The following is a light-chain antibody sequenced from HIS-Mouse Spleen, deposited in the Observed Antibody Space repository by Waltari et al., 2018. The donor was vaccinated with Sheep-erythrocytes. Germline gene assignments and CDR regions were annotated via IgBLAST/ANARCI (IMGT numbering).Light chain of an antibody. CDR3: CSYAGSYTFWV. V-gene: IGLV2-11*01. Sequence: QSALTQPRSVSGSPGQSVTISCTGTSSDVGGYNYVSWYQQHPGKAPKLMIYDVSKRPSGGPDSFSGSKSGNTASLTISGLQAEDEADYYCCSYAGSYTFWVFGGGTKLTVL. J-gene: IGLJ3*02. CDR2: DVS. CDR1: SSDVGGYNY.